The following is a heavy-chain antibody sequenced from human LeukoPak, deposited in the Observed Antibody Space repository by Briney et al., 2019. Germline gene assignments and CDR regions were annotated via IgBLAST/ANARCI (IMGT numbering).Heavy chain of an antibody. CDR2: IYYSGST. V-gene: IGHV4-59*01. D-gene: IGHD3-9*01. Sequence: PSETLSLTCAVYGGSFSGYYWSWIRQPPGKGLEWIGYIYYSGSTNYNPSLKSRVTISVDTSKNQFSLKLSSVTAADTAVYYCASILTGAFDIWGQGTMVTVSS. CDR3: ASILTGAFDI. J-gene: IGHJ3*02. CDR1: GGSFSGYY.